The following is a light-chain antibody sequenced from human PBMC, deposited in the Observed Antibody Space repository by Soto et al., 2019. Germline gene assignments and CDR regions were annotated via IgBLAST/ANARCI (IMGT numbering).Light chain of an antibody. CDR2: AAS. CDR3: EQTYSTLWT. J-gene: IGKJ1*01. Sequence: DIQMTQSPSSLSASVGDRVTITCRASQSISIYLNWYQQKPGKAPKLLIYAASNLQSGVPSRCSGSGSGTDFTLTSSSLQPEDFATYSGEQTYSTLWTFGPGTKVESK. V-gene: IGKV1-39*01. CDR1: QSISIY.